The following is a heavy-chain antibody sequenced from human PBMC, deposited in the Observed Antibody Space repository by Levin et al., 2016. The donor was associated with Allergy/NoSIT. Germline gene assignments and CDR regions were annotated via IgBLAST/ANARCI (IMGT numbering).Heavy chain of an antibody. CDR2: IYPGDSDT. D-gene: IGHD6-19*01. V-gene: IGHV5-51*01. CDR3: ARPALRAVAGPGGFDY. CDR1: GYSFTSYW. J-gene: IGHJ4*02. Sequence: GESLKISCKGSGYSFTSYWIGWVRQMPGKGLEWMGIIYPGDSDTRYSPSFQGQVTISADKSISTAYLQWSSLKASDTAMYYCARPALRAVAGPGGFDYWGQGTLVTVSS.